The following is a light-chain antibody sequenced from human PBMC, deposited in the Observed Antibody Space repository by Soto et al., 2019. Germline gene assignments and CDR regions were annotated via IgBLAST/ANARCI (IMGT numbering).Light chain of an antibody. CDR2: EVS. J-gene: IGLJ1*01. CDR3: FSYTSSGTYV. Sequence: QSALTQPVSVSGSPGQSISISCTGTSSDVGNYKYVSWYQQHPGKAPKLMIYEVSNRPSGVSNRFSGSKSGNTASLTISGLQAEDETDYYCFSYTSSGTYVFGTGPKVTVL. CDR1: SSDVGNYKY. V-gene: IGLV2-14*01.